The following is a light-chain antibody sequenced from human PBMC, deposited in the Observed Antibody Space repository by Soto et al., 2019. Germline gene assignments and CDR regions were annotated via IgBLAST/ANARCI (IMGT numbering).Light chain of an antibody. V-gene: IGLV2-14*03. J-gene: IGLJ1*01. CDR1: SSDVGGYNY. Sequence: QSVLTQPASVSGSPGQSITISCTGTSSDVGGYNYVSWYQHHPGKAPKFIIFDVSNRPSGVSNPFSGSKSGNTASLTISALQPEDEADYYCSSYTTSNTRQIVFGTGTKVTVL. CDR2: DVS. CDR3: SSYTTSNTRQIV.